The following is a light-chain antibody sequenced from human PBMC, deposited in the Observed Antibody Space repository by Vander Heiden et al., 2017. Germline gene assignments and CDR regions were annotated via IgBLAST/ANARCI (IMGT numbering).Light chain of an antibody. CDR2: GAS. J-gene: IGKJ4*01. CDR3: QQYGSSPQVT. Sequence: DIVLTQSPATLSLSPGERATLSCRASQSVSSSYLAWYQQKPGQAPRLLIYGASSRATGIPDRFSGSGSGTDFTLTISRLEPEDFAVYYCQQYGSSPQVTFGGGTKVEIK. CDR1: QSVSSSY. V-gene: IGKV3-20*01.